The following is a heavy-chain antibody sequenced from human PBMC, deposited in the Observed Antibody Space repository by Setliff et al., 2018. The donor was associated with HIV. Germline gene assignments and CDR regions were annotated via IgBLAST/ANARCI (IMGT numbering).Heavy chain of an antibody. CDR3: ARDLRLLH. V-gene: IGHV3-48*04. CDR2: ITGDSSRI. J-gene: IGHJ6*03. D-gene: IGHD2-21*02. CDR1: GFPFSSSN. Sequence: GGSLRLSCAASGFPFSSSNMHWVRQAPGKGLEWISYITGDSSRITYADSVKGRFTISRDNGKNSLYLEMNSLRAEDTAVYYCARDLRLLHWGKGTTVTVS.